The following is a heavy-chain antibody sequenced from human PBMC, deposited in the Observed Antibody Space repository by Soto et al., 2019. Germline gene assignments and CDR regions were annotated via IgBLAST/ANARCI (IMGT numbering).Heavy chain of an antibody. CDR1: GDSITINNYY. D-gene: IGHD5-18*01. J-gene: IGHJ4*02. V-gene: IGHV4-39*01. CDR3: AKIRGYSYGDVDY. CDR2: IYYSGSA. Sequence: QLQLQESGPGLVKPSETLSLTCTVSGDSITINNYYWGWVRQPPGKGLEWIGSIYYSGSAYYNPSLKSRVTISVDTSKNQFSLNLSSVTAADKAVYYCAKIRGYSYGDVDYWGQGTLVTVSS.